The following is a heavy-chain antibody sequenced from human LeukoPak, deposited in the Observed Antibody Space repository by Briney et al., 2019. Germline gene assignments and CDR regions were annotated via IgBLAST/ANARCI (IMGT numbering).Heavy chain of an antibody. D-gene: IGHD2-2*01. CDR2: VYHSGST. Sequence: PSETLSLTCTVSGYTIISGDYWGWIRQPPGKGLEWIGSVYHSGSTVYNPSFKSRVSISVDTSKNQFSLQLSFVTAADTAVYYCARNHSSLTGAAAMRHNCFDPWGQGNLVTVSS. J-gene: IGHJ5*02. CDR3: ARNHSSLTGAAAMRHNCFDP. CDR1: GYTIISGDY. V-gene: IGHV4-38-2*02.